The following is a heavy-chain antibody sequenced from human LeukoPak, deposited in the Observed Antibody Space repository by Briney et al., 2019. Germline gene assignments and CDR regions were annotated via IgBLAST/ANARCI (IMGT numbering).Heavy chain of an antibody. CDR1: GVSISSSNSY. CDR2: IYYSGNT. V-gene: IGHV4-39*02. D-gene: IGHD2-15*01. Sequence: PSETLSLTCTVSGVSISSSNSYWGWIRQPPGKGLEWIASIYYSGNTYYNASLKSQVSISIDTSKNQFSLRLTSVTAADTAVYYCARDRGYCSGGSCPDYWGQGTLVTVSS. J-gene: IGHJ4*02. CDR3: ARDRGYCSGGSCPDY.